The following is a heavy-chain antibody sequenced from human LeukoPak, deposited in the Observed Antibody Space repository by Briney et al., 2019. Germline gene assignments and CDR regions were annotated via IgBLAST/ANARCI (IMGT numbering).Heavy chain of an antibody. D-gene: IGHD3-10*01. Sequence: PSETLSLTCTSSGGSLSSNYWSWIRQPAGKGLEWIGRIHASGTTNYDPSLKRLLTMSVDTSKNQFSLKLKSVTAADTAVYYCARDARQELLAGGFDFWGQGALVTVSS. CDR1: GGSLSSNY. CDR2: IHASGTT. CDR3: ARDARQELLAGGFDF. J-gene: IGHJ4*02. V-gene: IGHV4-4*07.